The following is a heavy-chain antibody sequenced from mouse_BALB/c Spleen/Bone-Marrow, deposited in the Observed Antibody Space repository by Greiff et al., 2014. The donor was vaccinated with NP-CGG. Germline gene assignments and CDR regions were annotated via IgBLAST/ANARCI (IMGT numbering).Heavy chain of an antibody. CDR2: LWADGST. CDR1: GFSLTTYG. CDR3: ARITTATGAMDY. J-gene: IGHJ4*01. D-gene: IGHD1-2*01. Sequence: ESGPGLVAPSQSLSITCTVSGFSLTTYGVHWVRQPPGKGLEWLGVLWADGSTNYNSALMSRLSISKDNSKSRVFLKMNSLQTDDTAMYYCARITTATGAMDYWGQGTSVTVSS. V-gene: IGHV2-9*02.